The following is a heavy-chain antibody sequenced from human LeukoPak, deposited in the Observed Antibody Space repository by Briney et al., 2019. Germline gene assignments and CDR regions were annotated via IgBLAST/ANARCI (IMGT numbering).Heavy chain of an antibody. Sequence: SETLSLTCTVSGASITNNAWWNWVRQPPGKGLEWIGEIYHSGSTNYNPSLKSRATISVDKSKNQFSLKLSSVTAADTAVYFCARKNYGDYGWFDPWGQGTLVTVSS. CDR3: ARKNYGDYGWFDP. CDR2: IYHSGST. D-gene: IGHD4-17*01. J-gene: IGHJ5*02. CDR1: GASITNNAW. V-gene: IGHV4-4*02.